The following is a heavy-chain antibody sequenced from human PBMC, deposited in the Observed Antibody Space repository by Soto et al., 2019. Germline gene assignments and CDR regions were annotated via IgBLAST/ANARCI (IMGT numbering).Heavy chain of an antibody. CDR1: GVSFIGYY. D-gene: IGHD2-2*02. Sequence: SATLSLTCAVYGVSFIGYYWSWILQPPWKGLEWIGEINHSGSTNYNPSLKSRATISVDTSKNQFSLKLTSVTAADTAVYYCARDLGAEAATPTNWFDPWGKGNLVTVYS. V-gene: IGHV4-34*01. CDR2: INHSGST. J-gene: IGHJ5*02. CDR3: ARDLGAEAATPTNWFDP.